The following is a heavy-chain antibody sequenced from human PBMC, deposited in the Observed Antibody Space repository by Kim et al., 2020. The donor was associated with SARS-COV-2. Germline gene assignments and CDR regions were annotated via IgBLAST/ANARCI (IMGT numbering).Heavy chain of an antibody. CDR3: ARDRTGTTSLDYYYYYGMDV. D-gene: IGHD1-1*01. V-gene: IGHV1-69*04. CDR2: IIPILGIA. Sequence: SVKVSCKASGCTFSSYAISWVRQAPGQGLEWMGRIIPILGIANYAQKFQGRVTITADKSTSTAYMELSSLRSEDTAVYYCARDRTGTTSLDYYYYYGMDVWGQGNPGSAS. J-gene: IGHJ6*02. CDR1: GCTFSSYA.